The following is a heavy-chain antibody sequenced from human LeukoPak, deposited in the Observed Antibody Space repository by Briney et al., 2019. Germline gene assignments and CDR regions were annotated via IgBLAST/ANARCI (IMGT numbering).Heavy chain of an antibody. D-gene: IGHD2-21*02. CDR1: GFSFSSY. Sequence: PGGSLRLSCAASGFSFSSYMNWVRQTPGKGLEWVSSITSSSTYTFYADSVKGRFTISRDNARNSLYLQMNSLRAEDTAVYYCAKDIVGGGDDYWGQGTLVIVSS. CDR2: ITSSSTYT. V-gene: IGHV3-21*01. J-gene: IGHJ4*02. CDR3: AKDIVGGGDDY.